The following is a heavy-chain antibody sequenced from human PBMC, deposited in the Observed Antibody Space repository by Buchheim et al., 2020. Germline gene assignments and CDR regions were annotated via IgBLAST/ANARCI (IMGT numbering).Heavy chain of an antibody. V-gene: IGHV1-8*01. D-gene: IGHD1-26*01. CDR2: MHPVSGNT. Sequence: QVQLVQSGADVKKPGASVKVSCKASGYIFTTHDINWVRQATGQGLEWVGWMHPVSGNTGFAQDFQGRVTLTRDTSTSTVYMELSSLRSEDTAVYYCARDYIRIVGASYYFDYWGQGTL. CDR1: GYIFTTHD. J-gene: IGHJ4*02. CDR3: ARDYIRIVGASYYFDY.